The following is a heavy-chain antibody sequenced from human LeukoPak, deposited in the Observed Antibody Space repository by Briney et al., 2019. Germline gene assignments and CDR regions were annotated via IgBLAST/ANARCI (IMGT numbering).Heavy chain of an antibody. Sequence: GGSLRLSCAASGFTFNTYSMNWVRQAPGKGLEWVSSISSRSSYYIYYADSVKGRFTISRDNAKNSLYLQMDSLRAEDTAAYYCVRDPHIVVVPAARVYYFDYWGQGTLVTVSS. CDR2: ISSRSSYYI. J-gene: IGHJ4*02. CDR3: VRDPHIVVVPAARVYYFDY. CDR1: GFTFNTYS. V-gene: IGHV3-21*01. D-gene: IGHD2-2*01.